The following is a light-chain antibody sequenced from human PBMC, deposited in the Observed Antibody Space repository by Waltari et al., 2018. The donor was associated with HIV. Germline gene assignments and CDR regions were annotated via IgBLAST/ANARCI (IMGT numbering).Light chain of an antibody. CDR1: SPNIRINP. Sequence: QPVLTHPPSASRTPAPRVTIPCSGISPNIRINPVYWYQQFPGRTPKLLTYRNNQRPSGVPDRFSGSKSGTSASLAISGLQSEDEADYYCAAWDDTFRWVFGGGTKLTVL. CDR3: AAWDDTFRWV. CDR2: RNN. V-gene: IGLV1-44*01. J-gene: IGLJ3*02.